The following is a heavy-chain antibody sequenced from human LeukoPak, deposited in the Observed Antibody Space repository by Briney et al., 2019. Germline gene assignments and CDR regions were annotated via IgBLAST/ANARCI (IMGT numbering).Heavy chain of an antibody. Sequence: GASVKVSCKASGCTFTGYYMHWVRRAPGQGLEWMGWINPNSGGTNYAQKFQGRVTMTRDTSISTAYMELSRLRSDDTAVYYCARDPQKLYDSSGYPDYWGQGTLVTVSS. J-gene: IGHJ4*02. CDR2: INPNSGGT. D-gene: IGHD3-22*01. V-gene: IGHV1-2*02. CDR1: GCTFTGYY. CDR3: ARDPQKLYDSSGYPDY.